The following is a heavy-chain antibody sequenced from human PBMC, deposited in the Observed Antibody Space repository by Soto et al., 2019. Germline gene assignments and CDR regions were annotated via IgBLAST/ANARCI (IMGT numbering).Heavy chain of an antibody. CDR2: IYHSGST. CDR3: ARGQVVAAQH. V-gene: IGHV4-30-2*01. D-gene: IGHD2-15*01. J-gene: IGHJ4*02. CDR1: GGSISSGGYS. Sequence: QLQLQESGSGLVKPSQTLSLTCAVSGGSISSGGYSWSWIRQPPGKGLEWIGYIYHSGSTYYNPSLXSXVXIXLDRSKNQFSLKLSSVTAADTVVYYCARGQVVAAQHWGQGTLVTVSS.